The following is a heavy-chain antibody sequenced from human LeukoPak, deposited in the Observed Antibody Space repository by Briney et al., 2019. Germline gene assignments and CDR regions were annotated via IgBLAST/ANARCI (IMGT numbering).Heavy chain of an antibody. V-gene: IGHV3-30-3*01. D-gene: IGHD3-10*01. J-gene: IGHJ4*02. CDR1: GFTFSTYS. CDR3: ARIETMVRGAQDY. CDR2: ISYDGSNK. Sequence: GGSLRLSCAASGFTFSTYSMHWVRQAPGKGLEWVAIISYDGSNKYYADSVKGRFTISRDNSKNTLYLQMNSLRAEDTAVYYCARIETMVRGAQDYWGQGTLVTVSS.